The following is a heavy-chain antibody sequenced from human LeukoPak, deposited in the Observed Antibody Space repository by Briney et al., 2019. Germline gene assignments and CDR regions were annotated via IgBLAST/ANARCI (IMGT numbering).Heavy chain of an antibody. Sequence: GASVKVPCKASGYTFTGYYIHWVRQAPGQGLEWMGRIKPNSGGTNYAQKFQGRVTMTRDTSISTVYMELSRLRSDDAAVYFCARDKGELLFDYWGQGTLVTVSS. CDR1: GYTFTGYY. D-gene: IGHD3-16*01. J-gene: IGHJ4*02. CDR2: IKPNSGGT. CDR3: ARDKGELLFDY. V-gene: IGHV1-2*06.